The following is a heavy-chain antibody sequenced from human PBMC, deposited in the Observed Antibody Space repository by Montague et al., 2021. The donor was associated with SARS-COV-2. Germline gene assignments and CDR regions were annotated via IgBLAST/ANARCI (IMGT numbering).Heavy chain of an antibody. CDR2: MHFTGRT. CDR1: GDSITNHY. J-gene: IGHJ4*02. Sequence: SETLSLTCSVSGDSITNHYWSWIRQPAGKGLERIGRMHFTGRTNFSPFFSSRLTMSADTSKNQFSLKLTSVTAADTALYFCARDRFDFGAGRQGTIDFWGQGTLVTVSS. CDR3: ARDRFDFGAGRQGTIDF. D-gene: IGHD3-10*01. V-gene: IGHV4-4*07.